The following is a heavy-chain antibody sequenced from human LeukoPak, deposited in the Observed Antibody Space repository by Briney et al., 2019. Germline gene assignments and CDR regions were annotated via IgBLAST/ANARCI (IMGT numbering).Heavy chain of an antibody. Sequence: PSETLSLTCAVSGYSISSAYYWGWIRQPPGKGLEWIGSIYHSGSTYYYNPSLKSRVTISVDTSKNQFSLKLSSVTAADTAVYYCARGPSKTTVTTSSSYYWYFDLWGRGTLVTVSS. CDR2: IYHSGSTY. V-gene: IGHV4-38-2*01. CDR1: GYSISSAYY. CDR3: ARGPSKTTVTTSSSYYWYFDL. D-gene: IGHD4-17*01. J-gene: IGHJ2*01.